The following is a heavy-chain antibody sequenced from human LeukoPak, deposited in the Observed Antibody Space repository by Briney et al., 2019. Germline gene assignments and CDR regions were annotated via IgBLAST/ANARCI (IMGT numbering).Heavy chain of an antibody. V-gene: IGHV1-69*06. CDR1: GYTFTSYY. D-gene: IGHD3-10*01. Sequence: SVEVSCKASGYTFTSYYMHWVRQAPGQGLEWMGGIIPIFGTANYAQKFQGRVTITADKSTSTAYMELSSLRSEDTAVYYCARAGYYGSGSYSVHYYYMDVWGKGTTVTVSS. CDR2: IIPIFGTA. CDR3: ARAGYYGSGSYSVHYYYMDV. J-gene: IGHJ6*03.